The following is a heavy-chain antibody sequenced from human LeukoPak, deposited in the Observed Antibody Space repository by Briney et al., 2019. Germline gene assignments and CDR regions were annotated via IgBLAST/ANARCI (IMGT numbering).Heavy chain of an antibody. CDR3: ARGEGVPAATYYFDY. CDR1: GGSFSGYY. CDR2: INHSGST. J-gene: IGHJ4*02. D-gene: IGHD2-2*01. Sequence: SETLSLTRAVYGGSFSGYYWSWIRQPPGKGLEWIGEINHSGSTNYNPSLKSRVTISVDTSKNQFSLKLSSVTAADTAVYYCARGEGVPAATYYFDYWGQGTLVTVSS. V-gene: IGHV4-34*01.